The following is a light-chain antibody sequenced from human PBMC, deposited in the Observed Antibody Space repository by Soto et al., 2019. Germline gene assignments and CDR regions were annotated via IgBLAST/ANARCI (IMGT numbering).Light chain of an antibody. V-gene: IGKV3-15*01. J-gene: IGKJ2*01. CDR2: GAS. CDR1: QSLSSN. Sequence: EIVMTQSPTTLSVSPGEGATLSCRASQSLSSNLAWYQQKPVQSPRLLIYGASTRASGIPARFSGSGSGTEFTLTISSLEYEDFAVYYCQQYNYWPLYTFGQGTKLEIK. CDR3: QQYNYWPLYT.